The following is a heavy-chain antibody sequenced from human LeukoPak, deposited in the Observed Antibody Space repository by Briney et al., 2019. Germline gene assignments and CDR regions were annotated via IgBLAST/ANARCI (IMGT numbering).Heavy chain of an antibody. V-gene: IGHV4-59*01. D-gene: IGHD1-20*01. CDR1: GGSISSYY. CDR2: ISYSGST. Sequence: SETLSLTCTVSGGSISSYYWSWIRLPPGKGREWIGYISYSGSTNYNPSLKSRVSISVDTSKNQFSLKLSSVTAADTAVYFCARALTGTTGYFDCWGQGTLVTVSS. CDR3: ARALTGTTGYFDC. J-gene: IGHJ4*02.